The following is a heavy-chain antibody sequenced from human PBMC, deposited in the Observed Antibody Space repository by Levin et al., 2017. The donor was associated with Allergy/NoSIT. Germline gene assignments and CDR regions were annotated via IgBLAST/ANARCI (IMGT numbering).Heavy chain of an antibody. CDR3: ARVGGGYGSYFDC. CDR1: GFTFNNYG. V-gene: IGHV3-33*01. D-gene: IGHD5-12*01. J-gene: IGHJ4*02. Sequence: PGGSLRLSCAASGFTFNNYGMHWVRQAPGKGLEWVAGIWSDGSNKFYTDSVKGRFTISRDSSENTLYLQMNNLRAEDTAVYHCARVGGGYGSYFDCWGQGTLVTVSS. CDR2: IWSDGSNK.